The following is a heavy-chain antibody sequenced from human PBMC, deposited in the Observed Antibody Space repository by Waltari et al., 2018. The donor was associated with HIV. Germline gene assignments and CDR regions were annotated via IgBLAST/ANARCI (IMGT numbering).Heavy chain of an antibody. D-gene: IGHD3-22*01. J-gene: IGHJ4*02. V-gene: IGHV4-39*01. CDR3: ARQGMYYYDSSGYYVGAYY. CDR2: IYYSGST. CDR1: GGSISSSSYY. Sequence: QLQLQESGPGLVKPSETLSLTCTVSGGSISSSSYYWGWFRQPPGKGLEWIGSIYYSGSTYYNPSLKSRVTISVDTSKNQFSLKLSSVTAADTAVYYCARQGMYYYDSSGYYVGAYYWGQGTLVTVSS.